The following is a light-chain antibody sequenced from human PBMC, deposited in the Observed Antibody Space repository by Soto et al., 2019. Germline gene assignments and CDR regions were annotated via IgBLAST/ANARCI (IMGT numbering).Light chain of an antibody. J-gene: IGKJ5*01. CDR3: QQRSNWPPT. CDR1: QSVSSY. Sequence: EVVLTQSPVTLSLSPGERATLSCRASQSVSSYLAWYQQKPGQAPRLLIYDASNRATGIPARFSGSGSGTDFTLTVSSLEPEDFAVYYCQQRSNWPPTFGQGTRLAIK. CDR2: DAS. V-gene: IGKV3-11*01.